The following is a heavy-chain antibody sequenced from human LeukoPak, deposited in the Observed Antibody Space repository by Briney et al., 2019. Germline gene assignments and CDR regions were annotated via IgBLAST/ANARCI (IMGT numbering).Heavy chain of an antibody. CDR2: IKYDGSEK. CDR1: GLTFSSYW. D-gene: IGHD6-13*01. J-gene: IGHJ4*02. Sequence: GGSLRLSCAASGLTFSSYWMSWVRQAPGKGLEWVANIKYDGSEKYDVDSVKGRFTISRDNAKNSLFLQMNSLRAEDTALYYCARDQDLAIAAAGGFDYWGQGTLVTVSS. V-gene: IGHV3-7*01. CDR3: ARDQDLAIAAAGGFDY.